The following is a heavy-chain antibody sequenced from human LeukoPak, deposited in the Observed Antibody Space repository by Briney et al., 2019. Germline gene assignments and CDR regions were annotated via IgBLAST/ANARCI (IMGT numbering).Heavy chain of an antibody. J-gene: IGHJ4*02. CDR3: ARDRDGYNKLDY. D-gene: IGHD5-24*01. Sequence: MTSETLSHTCSVSGGSISSYYWSWIRQPPGKGLEWIGYIYYSGSTNYNPSLKSRVTISVDTSKNQFSLKLSSVTAADTAVYYCARDRDGYNKLDYWGQGTLVTVSS. V-gene: IGHV4-59*01. CDR2: IYYSGST. CDR1: GGSISSYY.